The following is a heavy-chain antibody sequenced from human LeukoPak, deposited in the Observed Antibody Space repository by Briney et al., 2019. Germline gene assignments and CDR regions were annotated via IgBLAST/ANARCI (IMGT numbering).Heavy chain of an antibody. CDR2: IRYDGSNK. CDR1: GFTFSSYG. Sequence: GGSLRLSCAASGFTFSSYGMHWVRQAPGKGLEWVAFIRYDGSNKYYADSVKGRSTISRDNSKNTLYLQMNSLRAEDTAVYYCAKGPYSSVDYWGQGTLVTVSS. V-gene: IGHV3-30*02. J-gene: IGHJ4*02. CDR3: AKGPYSSVDY. D-gene: IGHD6-25*01.